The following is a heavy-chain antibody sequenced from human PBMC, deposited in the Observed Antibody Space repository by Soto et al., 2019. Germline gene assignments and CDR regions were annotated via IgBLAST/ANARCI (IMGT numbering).Heavy chain of an antibody. CDR3: ARGVDYYYYGMDV. V-gene: IGHV4-59*01. CDR2: IYYSGST. J-gene: IGHJ6*02. Sequence: SETLSLTCTVSGGSISSYYWSWIRQPPGKGLEWIGYIYYSGSTNYNPSLKSRVTISVDTSKNQFSLKLSSVTAADTAVYYCARGVDYYYYGMDVWGQGTAVTVSS. CDR1: GGSISSYY.